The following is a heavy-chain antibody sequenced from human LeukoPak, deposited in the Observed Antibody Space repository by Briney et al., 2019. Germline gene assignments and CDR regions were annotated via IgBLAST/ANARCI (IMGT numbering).Heavy chain of an antibody. CDR2: MKYDGSEK. V-gene: IGHV3-7*01. CDR3: ARDIAAAGLFFDY. Sequence: PGGSLRLSCAASGFTFSSYWMSWVRQAPGKGLEWVANMKYDGSEKDYVDSVKGRFTISRDNAKNSLYLQMNSLRAEATAVYYCARDIAAAGLFFDYWGQGTLVTVSS. J-gene: IGHJ4*02. CDR1: GFTFSSYW. D-gene: IGHD6-13*01.